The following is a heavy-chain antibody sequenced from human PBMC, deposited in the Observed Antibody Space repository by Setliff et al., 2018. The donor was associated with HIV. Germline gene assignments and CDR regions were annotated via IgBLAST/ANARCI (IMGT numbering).Heavy chain of an antibody. CDR1: GYIFSSYG. J-gene: IGHJ2*01. CDR2: ISAYNGNI. D-gene: IGHD6-13*01. CDR3: ARDREAGDWYFDL. V-gene: IGHV1-18*01. Sequence: ASVKVSCKASGYIFSSYGISWVRQAPGQGLEWMGWISAYNGNINYAQKFQGRVTMTTDTSTSTAHMELRSLRSDDTAAYYCARDREAGDWYFDLWGRGTLVTVSS.